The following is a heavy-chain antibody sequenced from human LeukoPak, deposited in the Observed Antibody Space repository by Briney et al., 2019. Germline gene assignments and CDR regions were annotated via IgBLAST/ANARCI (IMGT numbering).Heavy chain of an antibody. CDR3: ARGINVGATSR. CDR1: GDSLCNYY. J-gene: IGHJ4*02. D-gene: IGHD1-26*01. Sequence: PSETLSLTCTVSGDSLCNYYWSWVRQSPGKGLEWIGCIHYSGSTKYNPSLKSRASISVDTSRNQFSLEVTSVTAADTAVYFCARGINVGATSRWGQGTLVTVSS. CDR2: IHYSGST. V-gene: IGHV4-59*01.